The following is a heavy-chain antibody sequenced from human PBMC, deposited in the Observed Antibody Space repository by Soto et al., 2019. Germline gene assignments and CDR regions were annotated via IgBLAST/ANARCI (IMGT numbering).Heavy chain of an antibody. V-gene: IGHV4-34*01. J-gene: IGHJ4*02. CDR3: ARGAEYGGSSTTNTHYLDY. D-gene: IGHD5-12*01. CDR1: GGSFRGHY. Sequence: LEPLSLTCAVYGGSFRGHYWSWIRKPPGKGPEWIGEINHSGSTNYNPSLKSRVAISVDTSKNQFSLKLSSVTAADTAVYYCARGAEYGGSSTTNTHYLDYWGQGTLVTGS. CDR2: INHSGST.